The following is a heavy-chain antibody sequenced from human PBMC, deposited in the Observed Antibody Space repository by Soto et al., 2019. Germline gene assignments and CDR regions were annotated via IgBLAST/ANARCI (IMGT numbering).Heavy chain of an antibody. Sequence: GGSLRLSCAASGFTFSSYGMHWVRQAPGKGLEWVAVISYDGSNKYYADSVKGRFAISRDNSKNTLYLQMNSLRAEDTAVYYCAKDTAMVTYYYYGMDVWGQGTTVTVSS. V-gene: IGHV3-30*18. CDR2: ISYDGSNK. CDR1: GFTFSSYG. D-gene: IGHD5-18*01. CDR3: AKDTAMVTYYYYGMDV. J-gene: IGHJ6*02.